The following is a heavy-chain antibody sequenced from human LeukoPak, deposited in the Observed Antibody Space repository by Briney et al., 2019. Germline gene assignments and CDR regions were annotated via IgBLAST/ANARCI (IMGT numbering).Heavy chain of an antibody. D-gene: IGHD3-10*01. CDR2: IYYSGST. V-gene: IGHV4-39*07. CDR3: ARKVGLWFGPGHFDY. J-gene: IGHJ4*02. Sequence: SETLSLTCTVSGGSISSSSYYWGWIRQPPGKGLEWIGSIYYSGSTNYNPSLKSRVTISVDKSKNQFSLKLSSVTAADTAVYYCARKVGLWFGPGHFDYWGQGTLVTVSS. CDR1: GGSISSSSYY.